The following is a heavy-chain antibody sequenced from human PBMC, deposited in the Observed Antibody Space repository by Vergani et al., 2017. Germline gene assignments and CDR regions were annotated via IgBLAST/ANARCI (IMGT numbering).Heavy chain of an antibody. V-gene: IGHV1-2*02. CDR2: INPNSGGT. D-gene: IGHD3-10*01. J-gene: IGHJ6*03. CDR1: GYTFTGYY. CDR3: ARDATPGDYYYYYMDV. Sequence: QVQLVQSGAEVKKPGASVKVSCKASGYTFTGYYMHWVRQAPGQGLEWMGWINPNSGGTNYAQKFQGRVTMTRDTSISTAYMELSRLRSADTAVYYCARDATPGDYYYYYMDVWGKGTTVTVSS.